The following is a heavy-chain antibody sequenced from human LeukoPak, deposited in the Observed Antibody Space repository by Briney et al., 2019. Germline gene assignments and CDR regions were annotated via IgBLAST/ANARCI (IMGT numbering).Heavy chain of an antibody. CDR3: ARDLVTVTKGFDI. CDR2: ISHIGRT. V-gene: IGHV4-59*11. Sequence: SETLSLTCAVSGDSLSSQYWTWIRQSPWTGLEWIGYISHIGRTNYNPSLKSRVTISIDTSKNQFSLKLRSVTAADTAVYYCARDLVTVTKGFDIWGQGTMVSVSS. D-gene: IGHD4-17*01. J-gene: IGHJ3*02. CDR1: GDSLSSQY.